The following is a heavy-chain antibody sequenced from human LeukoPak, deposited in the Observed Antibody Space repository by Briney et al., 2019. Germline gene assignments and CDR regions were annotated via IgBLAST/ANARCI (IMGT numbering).Heavy chain of an antibody. D-gene: IGHD6-19*01. Sequence: PSETLSLTCTVSGGSISSYYWSWIRQPAGKGLEWIGRIYTSGSTNYNPSLKSRVTMPVDTSKNQFSLKLSSVTAADTAVYYCARDPTYSSGWRSYWYFDLWGRGTLVTVSS. V-gene: IGHV4-4*07. CDR2: IYTSGST. CDR1: GGSISSYY. J-gene: IGHJ2*01. CDR3: ARDPTYSSGWRSYWYFDL.